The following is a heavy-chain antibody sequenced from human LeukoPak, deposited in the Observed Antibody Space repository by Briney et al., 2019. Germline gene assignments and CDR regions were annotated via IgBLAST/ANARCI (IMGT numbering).Heavy chain of an antibody. CDR2: ISYDGSNK. V-gene: IGHV3-30*04. CDR1: GFTFSSYA. CDR3: ANLEGY. J-gene: IGHJ4*02. Sequence: GRSLRLSCAASGFTFSSYAMHWVRQAPGKGLEWVAVISYDGSNKYYADSVKGRFTISRDNSKNTLYLQMNSLRAEDTAVYYCANLEGYWGQGTLVTVSS. D-gene: IGHD1-1*01.